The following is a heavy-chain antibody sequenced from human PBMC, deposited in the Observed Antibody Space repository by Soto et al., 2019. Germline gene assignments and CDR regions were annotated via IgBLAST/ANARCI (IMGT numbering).Heavy chain of an antibody. CDR3: ARSCSGGSCYSVPFDY. CDR2: IKQDGSEK. Sequence: GGSLRLSCAASGFTFSSYWMSWVRQAPGKGLEWVANIKQDGSEKYYVDSVKGRFTISRDNAKNSLYLQMNSLRAEDTAVYYCARSCSGGSCYSVPFDYWGQGTLVTVSS. D-gene: IGHD2-15*01. V-gene: IGHV3-7*01. CDR1: GFTFSSYW. J-gene: IGHJ4*02.